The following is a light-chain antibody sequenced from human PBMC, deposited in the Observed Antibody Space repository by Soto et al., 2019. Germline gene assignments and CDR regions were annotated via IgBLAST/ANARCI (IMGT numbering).Light chain of an antibody. CDR2: DVS. J-gene: IGLJ2*01. V-gene: IGLV2-14*03. CDR1: SSDVGVYDY. CDR3: SSYTTSATRV. Sequence: QSALTQPASVSGSPGQSITISCTGTSSDVGVYDYVSWYQQHPGKAPKLLIYDVSNRPAVISNHFSGSKSGNTASLTISGRQAEDEADYYCSSYTTSATRVFGGGTKLTVL.